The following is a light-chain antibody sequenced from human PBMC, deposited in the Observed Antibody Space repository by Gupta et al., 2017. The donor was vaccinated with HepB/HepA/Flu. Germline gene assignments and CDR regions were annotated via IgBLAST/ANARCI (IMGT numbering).Light chain of an antibody. Sequence: QSALTQPASVSGSPGQSITITCTGSSSDVGGYNAVSWYKQYPAKAPKLLIEYVSNRPSGVLSRGLSYSAGDTASPRTIGLRPEEEAGDYYRSSARDNTRGLFGGGTKLTVL. CDR3: RSSARDNTRGL. J-gene: IGLJ3*02. CDR2: YVS. CDR1: SSDVGGYNA. V-gene: IGLV2-14*01.